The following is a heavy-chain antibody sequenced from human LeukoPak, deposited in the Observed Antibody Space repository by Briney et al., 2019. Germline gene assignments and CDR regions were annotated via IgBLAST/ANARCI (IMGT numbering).Heavy chain of an antibody. CDR1: GYTFTSYA. V-gene: IGHV1-3*01. CDR2: INAGNGNT. CDR3: ATVGAAALPIDY. D-gene: IGHD6-25*01. J-gene: IGHJ4*02. Sequence: ASVKVSCKASGYTFTSYAMHWVRQAPGQRLEWMGWINAGNGNTKYSQKFQGRVTITRDTSASTAYMELSSLRSEDTAVYYCATVGAAALPIDYWGQGTLVTVSS.